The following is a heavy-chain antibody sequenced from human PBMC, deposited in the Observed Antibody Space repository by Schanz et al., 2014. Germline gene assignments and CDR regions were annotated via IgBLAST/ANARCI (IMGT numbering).Heavy chain of an antibody. Sequence: EVQLLESGGGLIQPGGSLRLSCAASGFIFGSSVMAWVRQAPGKGLGWVARINSVGSNTDYADSVTGRFTISRDNAKNTLYLQMNTLRAEDTAVYYCARKMKLGVYGGKGHDSLDIWGQGTMVTVSS. V-gene: IGHV3-74*02. D-gene: IGHD4-17*01. CDR1: GFIFGSSV. J-gene: IGHJ3*02. CDR2: INSVGSNT. CDR3: ARKMKLGVYGGKGHDSLDI.